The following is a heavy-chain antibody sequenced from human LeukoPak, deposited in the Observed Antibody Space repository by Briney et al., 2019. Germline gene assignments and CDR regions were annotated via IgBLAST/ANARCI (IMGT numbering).Heavy chain of an antibody. Sequence: SETLSLTCTVSGGSISSGSYYWSWIRQPAGKGLEWIGHIYTSGSTNYNPSLKSRVTISVDTSKKQFSLKLSSVTAADTAVYYCAREKIGYYDGSGRGWFDPWGQGTLVTVSS. CDR2: IYTSGST. CDR1: GGSISSGSYY. V-gene: IGHV4-61*09. CDR3: AREKIGYYDGSGRGWFDP. D-gene: IGHD3-22*01. J-gene: IGHJ5*02.